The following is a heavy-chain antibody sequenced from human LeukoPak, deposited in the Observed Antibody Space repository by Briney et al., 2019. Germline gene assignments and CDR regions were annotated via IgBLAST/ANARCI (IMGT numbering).Heavy chain of an antibody. CDR1: GFTFSSYA. V-gene: IGHV3-23*01. Sequence: GGSLRLSCAASGFTFSSYAMSWVRQALGKGLEWVSAISGSGGSTYYADSVKGRFTISRDNSKNTLYLQMNSLRAEDTAVYYCAKQGHIAAAGTGWFDPWGQGTLVTVSS. J-gene: IGHJ5*02. CDR3: AKQGHIAAAGTGWFDP. CDR2: ISGSGGST. D-gene: IGHD6-13*01.